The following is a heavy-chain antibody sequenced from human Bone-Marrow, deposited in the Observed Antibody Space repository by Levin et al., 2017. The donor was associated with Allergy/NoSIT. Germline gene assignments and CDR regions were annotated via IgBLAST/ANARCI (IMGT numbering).Heavy chain of an antibody. J-gene: IGHJ4*02. CDR1: GFAFSNYW. D-gene: IGHD3-10*01. Sequence: LSLTCAASGFAFSNYWMHWVRQAPGKGLVWVSRINRGGCSTTYADSVKGRFTISRDNAKNTLYLQMNSLRAEDTAVYYCARDPFAYNFGSGSYLDYWGQGTLVSVSS. CDR2: INRGGCST. V-gene: IGHV3-74*01. CDR3: ARDPFAYNFGSGSYLDY.